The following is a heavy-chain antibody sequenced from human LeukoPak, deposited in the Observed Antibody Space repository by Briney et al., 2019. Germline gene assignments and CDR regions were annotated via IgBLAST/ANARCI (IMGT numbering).Heavy chain of an antibody. CDR1: GFTFSHAW. J-gene: IGHJ4*02. D-gene: IGHD5-12*01. CDR2: IKSKTDGGTT. V-gene: IGHV3-15*01. Sequence: GGSLRLSCAASGFTFSHAWMSWVRQAPGKGLEWVGRIKSKTDGGTTDYAAPVKGRFTISRDDSKNTLYLQMNSLKTEDTAVYLCIYSGYDSFDYWGQGTLVTVSS. CDR3: IYSGYDSFDY.